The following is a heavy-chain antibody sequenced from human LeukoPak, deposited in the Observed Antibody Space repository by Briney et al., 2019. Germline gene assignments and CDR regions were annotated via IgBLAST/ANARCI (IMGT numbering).Heavy chain of an antibody. Sequence: ASVKVSCKASGGTFSSYGISWVRQAPGQGLEWMGGIIPIFGTANYAQKFQGRVTITADESTSTAYMELSSLRYEDTAVYYCARGTGYSYEPFDYWGQGTLVTVSS. CDR1: GGTFSSYG. D-gene: IGHD5-18*01. J-gene: IGHJ4*02. CDR3: ARGTGYSYEPFDY. V-gene: IGHV1-69*01. CDR2: IIPIFGTA.